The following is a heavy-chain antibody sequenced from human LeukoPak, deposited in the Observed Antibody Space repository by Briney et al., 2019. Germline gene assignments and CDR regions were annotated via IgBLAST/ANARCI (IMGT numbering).Heavy chain of an antibody. D-gene: IGHD1-7*01. CDR1: GFTFEDYA. Sequence: GGSLRLSCAASGFTFEDYAMHWVRQAPGKGPEWVSGISWNSGSIGYADSVKGRFTISRDNAKNSLYLQMNSLRAENTAVYYCARAVGNYAYTDAFDIWGQGTMVTVSS. J-gene: IGHJ3*02. CDR2: ISWNSGSI. CDR3: ARAVGNYAYTDAFDI. V-gene: IGHV3-9*01.